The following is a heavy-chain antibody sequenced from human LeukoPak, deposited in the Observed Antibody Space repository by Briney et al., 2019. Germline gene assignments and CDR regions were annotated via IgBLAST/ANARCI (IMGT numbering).Heavy chain of an antibody. CDR3: AREHRDGYAADY. V-gene: IGHV4-39*07. CDR1: GGSISSSSYY. D-gene: IGHD5-24*01. CDR2: IYYSGST. J-gene: IGHJ4*02. Sequence: SETLSLTCTVSGGSISSSSYYWGWIRQPPGKGLEWIGSIYYSGSTYYNPSLKSRVTISVDTSKNQFSLKLSSVTAADTAVYYCAREHRDGYAADYWGQGTLVTVSS.